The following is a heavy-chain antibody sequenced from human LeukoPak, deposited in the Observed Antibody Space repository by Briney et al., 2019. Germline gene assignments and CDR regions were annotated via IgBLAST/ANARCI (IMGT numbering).Heavy chain of an antibody. CDR3: ARGIIAAATSGYFDP. Sequence: SETLSLTCAVYGGSLSGYYWSWIHQPPGKGLEWIGEINHSGSTNYNPSLKSRVTISVDTSKNQFSLKLSSVTAADTAVYYCARGIIAAATSGYFDPWSQGTLVTVSS. CDR2: INHSGST. J-gene: IGHJ5*02. V-gene: IGHV4-34*01. D-gene: IGHD6-13*01. CDR1: GGSLSGYY.